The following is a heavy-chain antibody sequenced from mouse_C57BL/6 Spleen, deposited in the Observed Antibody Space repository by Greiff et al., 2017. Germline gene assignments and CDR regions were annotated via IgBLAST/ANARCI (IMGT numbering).Heavy chain of an antibody. CDR1: GFTFTDYY. Sequence: EVNVVESGGGLVQPGGSLSLSCAASGFTFTDYYMSWVRQPPGKALEWLGFIRNKANGYTTEYSASVKGRFTISRDNSQSILYLQMNALRAEDSATYYCARYTTVVDYWGQGTLVTVSA. CDR3: ARYTTVVDY. D-gene: IGHD1-1*01. J-gene: IGHJ3*01. V-gene: IGHV7-3*01. CDR2: IRNKANGYTT.